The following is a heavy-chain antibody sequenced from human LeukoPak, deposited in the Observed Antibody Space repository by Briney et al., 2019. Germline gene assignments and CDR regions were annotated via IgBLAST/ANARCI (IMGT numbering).Heavy chain of an antibody. D-gene: IGHD2-2*01. V-gene: IGHV4-34*01. J-gene: IGHJ4*02. CDR1: GGSFSGYY. CDR3: TRAPGAAID. CDR2: INHSGST. Sequence: SETLPLTCAVSGGSFSGYYWSWIRQPPGKGLEWIGEINHSGSTNYNPSLKGRVSISVDTSKNQFSLKLNSVTAADTAVYYCTRAPGAAIDWGQGTLVTVSS.